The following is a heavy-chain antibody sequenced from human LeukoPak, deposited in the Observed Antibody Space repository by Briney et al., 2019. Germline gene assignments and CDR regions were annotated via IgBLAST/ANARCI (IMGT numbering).Heavy chain of an antibody. D-gene: IGHD3-3*01. Sequence: SETLSLTCTVSGGSISSYYWSWVRQPPGKGLEWVGYIYYSGSTNYNPSLKSRVTISVDTTKNQFSLKLSSVTTADTAVYYCARWGVYYDLWSSTRFDPWGQGTLVTVSS. V-gene: IGHV4-59*08. CDR1: GGSISSYY. CDR3: ARWGVYYDLWSSTRFDP. CDR2: IYYSGST. J-gene: IGHJ5*02.